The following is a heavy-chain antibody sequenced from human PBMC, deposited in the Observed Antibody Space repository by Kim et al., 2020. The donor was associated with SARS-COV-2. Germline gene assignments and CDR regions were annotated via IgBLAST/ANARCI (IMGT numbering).Heavy chain of an antibody. D-gene: IGHD6-13*01. Sequence: QKFQGRVTITRDTSASTAYMELSSLRSEDTAVYYCARGGIAAAGRLLDYWGRETLVTVSS. J-gene: IGHJ4*02. V-gene: IGHV1-3*01. CDR3: ARGGIAAAGRLLDY.